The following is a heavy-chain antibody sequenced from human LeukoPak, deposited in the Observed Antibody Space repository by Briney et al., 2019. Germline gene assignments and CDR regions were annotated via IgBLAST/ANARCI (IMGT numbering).Heavy chain of an antibody. V-gene: IGHV3-23*01. CDR2: ITARDDET. D-gene: IGHD3-22*01. J-gene: IGHJ4*02. CDR3: AKGPQLGSGYHPDY. Sequence: GGSLRLSCAASGFTFTNAAMTWVRQAPGQGLEWVSTITARDDETYYGDSVEGRFTIARDSSENTLHLQMNSLRVEDTAIYYCAKGPQLGSGYHPDYWGQGTLVTVSS. CDR1: GFTFTNAA.